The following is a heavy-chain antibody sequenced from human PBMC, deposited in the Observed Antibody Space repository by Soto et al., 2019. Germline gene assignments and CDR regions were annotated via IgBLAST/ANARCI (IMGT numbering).Heavy chain of an antibody. CDR1: GGSFSGYY. Sequence: QVQLQQWGAGPLRPLETLSLTCGVSGGSFSGYYWAWIRQSPGKGLEWIGEINDRGSINYNPSRKSGVSSSVDTSKNHYSLNLRSVTAADTAVYNCARESHDILTGPPWVWYFDLWGRGTLVTVSS. V-gene: IGHV4-34*01. J-gene: IGHJ2*01. CDR2: INDRGSI. CDR3: ARESHDILTGPPWVWYFDL. D-gene: IGHD3-9*01.